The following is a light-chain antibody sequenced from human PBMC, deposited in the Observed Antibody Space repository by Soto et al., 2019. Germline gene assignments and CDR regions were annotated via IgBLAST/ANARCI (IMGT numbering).Light chain of an antibody. CDR3: HQYSNWPPLT. J-gene: IGKJ4*01. Sequence: EIVMTQSPATLSLSPGEGATLSCRASQSISNKLAWYQHKHGQAPRLLIYGASTRVTAIPARFRGFGAGTEFTLTIISLQSADVAVYYCHQYSNWPPLTFGGGTKVDI. V-gene: IGKV3-15*01. CDR1: QSISNK. CDR2: GAS.